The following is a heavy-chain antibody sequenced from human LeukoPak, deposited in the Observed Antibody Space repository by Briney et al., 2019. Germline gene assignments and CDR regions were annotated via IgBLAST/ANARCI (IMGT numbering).Heavy chain of an antibody. D-gene: IGHD3-9*01. J-gene: IGHJ4*02. CDR1: GGSVSSGSYY. V-gene: IGHV4-61*01. CDR3: ARDVRTINVLTGYYRPYYFDY. Sequence: SETLSLTCTVSGGSVSSGSYYWSWIRQPPGKGLGWIGHIYHTGSTNYNPSLKSRVTISLDTSKNQFSLKLTSVSAADTAVYYCARDVRTINVLTGYYRPYYFDYWGQGTLVTVSS. CDR2: IYHTGST.